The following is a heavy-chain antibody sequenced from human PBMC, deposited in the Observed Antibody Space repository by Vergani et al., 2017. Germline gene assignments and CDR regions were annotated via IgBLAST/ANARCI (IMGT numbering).Heavy chain of an antibody. CDR3: ASRRDLSAFDI. V-gene: IGHV4-38-2*01. CDR1: GYSISSGYY. CDR2: IYHSGST. J-gene: IGHJ3*02. Sequence: QVQLQESGPGLVKPSETLSLTCAVSGYSISSGYYWGWIRQPPGKGLEWIGSIYHSGSTYYNPSLKSRVTISVDTSKNQFSLKLSSVTAADTAVYYCASRRDLSAFDIWGQGTMVTVSS.